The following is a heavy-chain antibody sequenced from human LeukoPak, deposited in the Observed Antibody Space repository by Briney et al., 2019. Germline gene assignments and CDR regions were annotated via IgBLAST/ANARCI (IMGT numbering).Heavy chain of an antibody. V-gene: IGHV3-23*01. CDR1: GFTFTSYA. CDR3: AKDQGYFDY. CDR2: ISGSGGTT. Sequence: PGGSLRLSCAASGFTFTSYAMSWVRQAPGKGLEWVSVISGSGGTTYYADSVKGRFTISRDNSKNTVSMQMNSVRAEDTAVYYCAKDQGYFDYWGQGNLVTVSS. J-gene: IGHJ4*02.